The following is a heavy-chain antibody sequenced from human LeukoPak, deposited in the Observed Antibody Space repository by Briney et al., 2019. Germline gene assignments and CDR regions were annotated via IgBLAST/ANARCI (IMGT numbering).Heavy chain of an antibody. CDR1: GFTFSSYS. V-gene: IGHV3-21*01. J-gene: IGHJ4*02. CDR2: ISSSSSYI. CDR3: ARDSGLSYYFDY. D-gene: IGHD3-16*02. Sequence: GGSLRLSCAASGFTFSSYSMNWVRQAPGKGLEWVSSISSSSSYIYYADSVKGRFTISRDNAKNSLYLQMNSLRAEDTAVYYCARDSGLSYYFDYWGQGTLVTVSS.